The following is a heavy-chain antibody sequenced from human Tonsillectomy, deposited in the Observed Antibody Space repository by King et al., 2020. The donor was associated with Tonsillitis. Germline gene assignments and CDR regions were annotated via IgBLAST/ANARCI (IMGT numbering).Heavy chain of an antibody. J-gene: IGHJ4*02. D-gene: IGHD4-23*01. CDR2: IYHSGRT. V-gene: IGHV4-38-2*02. CDR3: ARVRVTLFDY. CDR1: GYSISSGYY. Sequence: QLQESGPGLVKPSETLSLTCTVSGYSISSGYYWGWIRQPPGKGLEWIGSIYHSGRTYYNPSLKSRVTISVDTSKNKFSLKLSSVTAADTAVYYCARVRVTLFDYWGQGTLVTVSS.